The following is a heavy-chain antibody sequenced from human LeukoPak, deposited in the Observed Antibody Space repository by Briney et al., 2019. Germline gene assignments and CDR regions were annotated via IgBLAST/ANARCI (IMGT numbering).Heavy chain of an antibody. J-gene: IGHJ4*02. V-gene: IGHV4-31*03. CDR2: IYYSGST. CDR1: GGSISSGGYY. CDR3: ARAQYCSGGSCYGDY. Sequence: SETLSLTCTVSGGSISSGGYYWSWIRQHPGKGLEWIGYIYYSGSTYYNPSLKSRVTISVDTSKNQFSLKLSSVTAADTAVYYCARAQYCSGGSCYGDYWGQGTLVTVSS. D-gene: IGHD2-15*01.